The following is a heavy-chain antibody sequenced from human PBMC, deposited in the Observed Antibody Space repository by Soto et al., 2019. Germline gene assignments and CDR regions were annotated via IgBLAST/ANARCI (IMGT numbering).Heavy chain of an antibody. D-gene: IGHD3-3*01. CDR2: ISTRSQYI. V-gene: IGHV3-21*01. Sequence: GSLRLSCVGSGFTFSAYNINWVRQAPGKGLEWVSSISTRSQYIYQPVSMKGRFTISRDDAKNSVYLQMNSLRAEDTAVYYCSRSPEVGVRGGYWGQGTLVTVSS. J-gene: IGHJ4*02. CDR3: SRSPEVGVRGGY. CDR1: GFTFSAYN.